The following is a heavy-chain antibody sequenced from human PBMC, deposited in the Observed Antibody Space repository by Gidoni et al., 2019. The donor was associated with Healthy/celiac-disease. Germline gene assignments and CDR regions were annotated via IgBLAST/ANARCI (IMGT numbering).Heavy chain of an antibody. D-gene: IGHD1-26*01. CDR1: GGSISSSSYY. J-gene: IGHJ4*02. V-gene: IGHV4-39*01. Sequence: QLQLQESGPGLVKPSETLSLTCTVSGGSISSSSYYWGWIRPPPGKGLEWIGSIYSSGSTYYTPSLKRRVPISVDTSKNQFSLKLSSVTAAAPAVYYCARSTYYRDFDYWGQGTLVTVSS. CDR3: ARSTYYRDFDY. CDR2: IYSSGST.